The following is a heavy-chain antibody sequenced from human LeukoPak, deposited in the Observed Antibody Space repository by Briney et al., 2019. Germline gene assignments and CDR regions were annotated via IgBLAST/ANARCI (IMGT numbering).Heavy chain of an antibody. CDR2: INHSGST. D-gene: IGHD6-13*01. J-gene: IGHJ6*02. V-gene: IGHV4-39*07. CDR3: ARGPHRESSWSAYYYYYGMDV. Sequence: ASETLSLTCTVSGGSISSGGYYWSWIRQPPGKGLEWIGEINHSGSTNYNPSLKSRVTISVDTSKNQFSLKLSSVTAADTAVYYCARGPHRESSWSAYYYYYGMDVWGQGTTVTVSS. CDR1: GGSISSGGYY.